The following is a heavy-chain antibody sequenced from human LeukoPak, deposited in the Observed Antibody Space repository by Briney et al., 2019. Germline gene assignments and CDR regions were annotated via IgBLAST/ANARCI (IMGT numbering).Heavy chain of an antibody. V-gene: IGHV4-34*01. D-gene: IGHD2-15*01. J-gene: IGHJ5*02. Sequence: PSETLSLTCAVYGGSFSGYYWSWIRQPPGKGLEWIGEINHSGSTNYNPSLRSRVTISVDTSKNQFSLKLSSVTAADTAVYYCARDDYCSGGHCYNWFDPWGQGTLVTVSS. CDR1: GGSFSGYY. CDR3: ARDDYCSGGHCYNWFDP. CDR2: INHSGST.